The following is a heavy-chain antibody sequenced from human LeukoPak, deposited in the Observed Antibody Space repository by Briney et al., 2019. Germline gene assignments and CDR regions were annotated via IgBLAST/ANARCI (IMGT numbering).Heavy chain of an antibody. CDR2: IKSKTNGRTT. CDR1: GFTFKHAW. CDR3: TWVGARYYFDY. V-gene: IGHV3-15*01. Sequence: PGGSLRLSCAASGFTFKHAWMSSVRQAPGKGLEWVGRIKSKTNGRTTDYAAPVKGRSTISRDDSKNTLYLQMNSLKTEDTAVYYCTWVGARYYFDYWGQGTLVTVSS. D-gene: IGHD1-26*01. J-gene: IGHJ4*02.